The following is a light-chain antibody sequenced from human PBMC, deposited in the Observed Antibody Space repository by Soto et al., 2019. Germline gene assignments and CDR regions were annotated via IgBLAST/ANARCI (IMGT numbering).Light chain of an antibody. Sequence: QSVLTQPPSVSGAPGQRVTISCTGSSSNIGAGYDVHWYQQLPGTAPNLLIYGNSNRPSGVPDRFSGSKSGTSASLAITGLQAEDEDDDYCQSYDSSLSGWVFGGGTKLTVL. CDR1: SSNIGAGYD. V-gene: IGLV1-40*01. J-gene: IGLJ3*02. CDR3: QSYDSSLSGWV. CDR2: GNS.